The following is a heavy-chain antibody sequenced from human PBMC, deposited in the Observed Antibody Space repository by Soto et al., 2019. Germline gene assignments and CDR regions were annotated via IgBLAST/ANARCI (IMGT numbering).Heavy chain of an antibody. CDR3: AREYSLAVVAPGY. V-gene: IGHV3-23*01. Sequence: GGSLRHWSVASGVPFRAYGMNWVRQAQGKGLEWVSTIRASADTTYYADSVKGRFTISRDNSKNSLYLQMNSLRVEDTSVYYCAREYSLAVVAPGYWGQGLLVTVSS. CDR2: IRASADTT. J-gene: IGHJ4*02. D-gene: IGHD3-22*01. CDR1: GVPFRAYG.